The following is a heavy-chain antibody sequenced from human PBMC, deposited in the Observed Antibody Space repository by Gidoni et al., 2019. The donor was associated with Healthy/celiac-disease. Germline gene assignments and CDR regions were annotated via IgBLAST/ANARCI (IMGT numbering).Heavy chain of an antibody. V-gene: IGHV3-23*01. CDR2: MSGSGGST. J-gene: IGHJ4*02. CDR3: AGGQWELPDY. Sequence: EVQLLESGGGLVQPGGSLRISCAASGFTFSSYAMSWVRQAPGKGLGWVSAMSGSGGSTYYADALKGRFTISRDNSNNTLYLQMNSLSAEDTAVYYCAGGQWELPDYWGQGTLVTVSS. CDR1: GFTFSSYA. D-gene: IGHD1-26*01.